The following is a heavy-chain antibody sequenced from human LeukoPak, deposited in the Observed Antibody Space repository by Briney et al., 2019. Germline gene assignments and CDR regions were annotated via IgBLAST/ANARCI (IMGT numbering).Heavy chain of an antibody. CDR2: MNLDGSEK. D-gene: IGHD2-8*01. J-gene: IGHJ4*02. Sequence: GGSLRLXCAASGFTFTSHWMSWVRQAPGKGLEWVARMNLDGSEKYYVDSVKGRFTISRDNAKTSLYLEMNSLRAEDTAVYYCARVATYCTNGVCYTRFDYWGQGTLVTVSS. V-gene: IGHV3-7*01. CDR3: ARVATYCTNGVCYTRFDY. CDR1: GFTFTSHW.